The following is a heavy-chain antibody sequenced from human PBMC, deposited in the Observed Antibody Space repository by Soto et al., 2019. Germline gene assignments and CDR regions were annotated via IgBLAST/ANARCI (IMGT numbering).Heavy chain of an antibody. D-gene: IGHD6-13*01. CDR3: ARSPVGAAGTGWLDP. CDR1: GGTFSSYT. CDR2: IIPIRGIA. V-gene: IGHV1-69*02. Sequence: QVQLVQSGAEVKKPGSSVKVSCKASGGTFSSYTINWVRQAPGQGLEWMGRIIPIRGIANYAEKFQGRVTITADKSTSIAYMELSSLRSEDTAVYYCARSPVGAAGTGWLDPWGQGTLVTVSS. J-gene: IGHJ5*02.